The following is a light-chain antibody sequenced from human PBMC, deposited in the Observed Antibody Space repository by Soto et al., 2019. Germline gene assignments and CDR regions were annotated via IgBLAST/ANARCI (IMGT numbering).Light chain of an antibody. J-gene: IGKJ1*01. CDR2: KAS. CDR1: QSISTW. CDR3: QQYGRYRT. Sequence: DIQMTQSPSTLSASVGDRVTITCRASQSISTWLAWYQHKPGKAPNLLIYKASSLESGVPSRFSGSGSGTEFRLPISSLQPNDVATYYCQQYGRYRTVGQGTKVEIK. V-gene: IGKV1-5*03.